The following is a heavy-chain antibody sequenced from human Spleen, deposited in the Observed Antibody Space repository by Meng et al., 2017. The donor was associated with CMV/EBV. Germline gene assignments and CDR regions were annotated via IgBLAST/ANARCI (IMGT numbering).Heavy chain of an antibody. CDR3: ARLREYYDTSGYYYLLDY. D-gene: IGHD3-22*01. Sequence: SETLSLTCTVSGASISRDDYYWAWIRQSPGKGLEWIASIYSGGHTYYNPSLKSRVTISVDTSKSQFSLRLNSVTAADTAVYYCARLREYYDTSGYYYLLDYWGQGTLVTVSS. V-gene: IGHV4-39*01. CDR1: GASISRDDYY. J-gene: IGHJ4*02. CDR2: IYSGGHT.